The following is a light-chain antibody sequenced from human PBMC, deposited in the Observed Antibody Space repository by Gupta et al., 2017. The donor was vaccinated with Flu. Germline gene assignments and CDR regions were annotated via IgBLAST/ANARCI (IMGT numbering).Light chain of an antibody. J-gene: IGKJ2*03. CDR3: QQSYSTPRS. CDR1: QSISNY. V-gene: IGKV1-39*01. Sequence: DIQMTHSPSSLSASEGDRVTITCRASQSISNYLNWYQQKPGKAPKLLIYAASSLQSGVPSRFSGSGSGTDFTLTISSLQPEDFATYYCQQSYSTPRSFGQGTKLEIK. CDR2: AAS.